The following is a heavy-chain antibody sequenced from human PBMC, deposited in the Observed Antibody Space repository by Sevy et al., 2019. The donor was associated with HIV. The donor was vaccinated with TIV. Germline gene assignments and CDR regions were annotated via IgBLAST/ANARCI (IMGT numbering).Heavy chain of an antibody. Sequence: GGSLRLSCAASGFTFSSYAMHWVRQAPGKGLEWVAVISYDGSNKYYADSVKGRFTISRDNSKNTLYLQMNSLRADDTAVYYCARVGIFEKSESQYRFMDYWGQGTLVTVSS. V-gene: IGHV3-30-3*01. CDR3: ARVGIFEKSESQYRFMDY. D-gene: IGHD6-6*01. CDR1: GFTFSSYA. CDR2: ISYDGSNK. J-gene: IGHJ4*02.